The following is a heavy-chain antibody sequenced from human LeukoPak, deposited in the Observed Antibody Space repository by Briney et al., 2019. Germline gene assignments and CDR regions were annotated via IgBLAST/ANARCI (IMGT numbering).Heavy chain of an antibody. V-gene: IGHV3-23*01. Sequence: GGSLRLSCAASGFTFSSYGMSWVRQAPGKGPEWVSAISGSGGSTYYADSVKGRFTISRDNSKNTLYLQMNSLRAEDTAVYYCAKRVNSADIRYFDYWGQGTLVTVSS. CDR3: AKRVNSADIRYFDY. D-gene: IGHD3-9*01. CDR2: ISGSGGST. CDR1: GFTFSSYG. J-gene: IGHJ4*02.